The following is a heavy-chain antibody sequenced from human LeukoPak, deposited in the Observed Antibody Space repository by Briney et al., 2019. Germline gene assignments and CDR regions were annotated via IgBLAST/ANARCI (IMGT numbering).Heavy chain of an antibody. CDR2: IYYSGST. CDR3: ARENGFDAFDI. CDR1: GGSISSYY. Sequence: SETLSLTCTVSGGSISSYYWSWIRQPPGKGLEWIGYIYYSGSTNYKPSLKSRVTISVDTSKNQFSLKLSSVTAADTAVYYCARENGFDAFDIWGQGTMVTVSS. V-gene: IGHV4-59*01. J-gene: IGHJ3*02. D-gene: IGHD5-24*01.